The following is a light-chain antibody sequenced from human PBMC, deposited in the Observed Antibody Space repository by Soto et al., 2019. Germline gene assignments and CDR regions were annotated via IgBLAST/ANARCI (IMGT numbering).Light chain of an antibody. V-gene: IGKV1-39*01. Sequence: DIQLTHSPSSVSASVGDRVTVTCRASQPLHNYLTLFQQKPGKSPKVLIYAASTLHSGVPSRFSGSGSGAECTLTIMRLNPDDFATYYCQQNSSPLLTSAEGT. CDR1: QPLHNY. J-gene: IGKJ4*01. CDR3: QQNSSPLLT. CDR2: AAS.